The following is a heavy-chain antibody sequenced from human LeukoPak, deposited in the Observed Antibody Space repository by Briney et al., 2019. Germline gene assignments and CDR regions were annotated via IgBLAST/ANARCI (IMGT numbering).Heavy chain of an antibody. CDR2: IYHSGST. V-gene: IGHV4-30-2*01. CDR1: GGSISSGGYS. CDR3: ARGGTSRYTNWFDP. Sequence: SQTLSLTCAVSGGSISSGGYSWSWIRQPPGKGLEWIGYIYHSGSTYYNPSLKSRVTISVDRSKNQFSLKLSSVTAAGTAVYYCARGGTSRYTNWFDPWGQGTLVTVSS. D-gene: IGHD1-1*01. J-gene: IGHJ5*02.